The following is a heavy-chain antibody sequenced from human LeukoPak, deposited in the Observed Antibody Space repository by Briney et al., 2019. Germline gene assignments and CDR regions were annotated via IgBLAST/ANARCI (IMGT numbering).Heavy chain of an antibody. V-gene: IGHV4-38-2*02. CDR2: IYHSGST. D-gene: IGHD6-19*01. CDR3: ARHGLVSSGWAKYYYYMDV. J-gene: IGHJ6*03. CDR1: GYSISSGYY. Sequence: PSETLSLTCTVSGYSISSGYYWGWIRQPPGKGLEWIGSIYHSGSTYYNPSLKSRVTISVDTSKNQFSLKLSSVTAADTAVYYCARHGLVSSGWAKYYYYMDVWGKGTTVTISS.